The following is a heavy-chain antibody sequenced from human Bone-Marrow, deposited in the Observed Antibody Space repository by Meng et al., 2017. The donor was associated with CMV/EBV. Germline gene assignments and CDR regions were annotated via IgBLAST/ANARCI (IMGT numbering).Heavy chain of an antibody. CDR3: ARHRTAARENYYYGMDV. V-gene: IGHV5-51*01. D-gene: IGHD6-6*01. J-gene: IGHJ6*02. CDR2: IYPGDSDT. CDR1: GYSFTSYW. Sequence: GSLGLSCKGSGYSFTSYWIGWVRQMPGKGLEWMGIIYPGDSDTRYSPSFQGQVTISADKSISTAYLQWSSLKASDTAMYYCARHRTAARENYYYGMDVWGQGTTVTVSS.